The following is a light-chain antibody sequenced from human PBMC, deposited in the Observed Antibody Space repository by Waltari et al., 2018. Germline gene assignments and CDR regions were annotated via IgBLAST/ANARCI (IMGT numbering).Light chain of an antibody. Sequence: ETVLTQSPATLSLSPGDTATPSRRASQSVSSYLAWYQQKPGQAPRLPIYDASNRATGIPARFSGSGSGTDFTLTISSLEPEDFAVYYCQQRNNWSTTFGQGTRLEIK. CDR1: QSVSSY. J-gene: IGKJ5*01. CDR3: QQRNNWSTT. V-gene: IGKV3-11*01. CDR2: DAS.